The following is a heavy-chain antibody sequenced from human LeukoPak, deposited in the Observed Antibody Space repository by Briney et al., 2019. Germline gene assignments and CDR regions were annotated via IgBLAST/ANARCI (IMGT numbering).Heavy chain of an antibody. CDR3: ATYFYGEYGSYYFDY. J-gene: IGHJ4*02. V-gene: IGHV4-4*02. Sequence: SGTLSLTCAVSGAFITNSHWWSWARQPPGKGLEWSGEIDQSGTTNYNPSLQSRVTMSVDKSKNQFSLKLSSVTAADTAVYSCATYFYGEYGSYYFDYWGQGTLVTVSS. CDR1: GAFITNSHW. D-gene: IGHD4-17*01. CDR2: IDQSGTT.